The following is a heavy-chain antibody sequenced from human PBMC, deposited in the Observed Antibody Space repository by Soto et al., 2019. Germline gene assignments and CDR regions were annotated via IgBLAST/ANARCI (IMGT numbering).Heavy chain of an antibody. CDR2: VSYSGST. V-gene: IGHV4-59*08. J-gene: IGHJ5*02. D-gene: IGHD6-19*01. CDR3: ATHGSDSGWFFFDP. CDR1: GGAIGGYY. Sequence: LSLTCSLSGGAIGGYYWSWIRQPPGKALEWIGYVSYSGSTDYHPSLKSRVSISTDTSKNQFSLKMISVTAADTAVYYCATHGSDSGWFFFDPWGQGALVTVAS.